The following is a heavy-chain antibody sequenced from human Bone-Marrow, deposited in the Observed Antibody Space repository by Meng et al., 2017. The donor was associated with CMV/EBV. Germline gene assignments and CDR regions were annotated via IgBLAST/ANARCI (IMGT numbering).Heavy chain of an antibody. CDR1: GYTFTSHG. V-gene: IGHV1-18*01. CDR2: ISPYSGNT. Sequence: ASVKVSCKASGYTFTSHGISWVRQAPGQGFEWMGWISPYSGNTNYAQKFQGRVTVTTDTSTSTAYMELRSLRSYDTAVYYCARDKVQWFGELTYFDYWGQGTLVTVSS. CDR3: ARDKVQWFGELTYFDY. J-gene: IGHJ4*02. D-gene: IGHD3-10*01.